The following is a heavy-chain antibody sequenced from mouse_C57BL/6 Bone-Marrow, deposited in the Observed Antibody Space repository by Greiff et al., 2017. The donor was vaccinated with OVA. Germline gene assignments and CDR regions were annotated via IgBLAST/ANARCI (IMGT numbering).Heavy chain of an antibody. CDR1: GFTFSDFY. D-gene: IGHD1-1*01. J-gene: IGHJ2*01. V-gene: IGHV7-1*01. CDR2: SRNKANDYTT. Sequence: EVKLVESGGGLVQSGRSLRLSCATSGFTFSDFYMEWVRQAPGKGLEWIAASRNKANDYTTEYSASVKGRFIVSRDTSQSILYLQMNALRAEDTAIYYCARKAYYYGSTIDYWGQGTTLTVSS. CDR3: ARKAYYYGSTIDY.